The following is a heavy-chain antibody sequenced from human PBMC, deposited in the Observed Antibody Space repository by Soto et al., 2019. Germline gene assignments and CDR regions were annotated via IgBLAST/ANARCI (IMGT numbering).Heavy chain of an antibody. CDR1: GKGIARIRAT. J-gene: IGHJ4*02. CDR3: ARNSGANFDY. CDR2: TYSRSKWYN. V-gene: IGHV6-1*01. Sequence: SVTGGVSGKGIARIRATWKWFRQSPSRGLEWLGRTYSRSKWYNDYALSLKGRITINPDTSKNQFSLHLNSVTPEDTAVYYCARNSGANFDYWGQGTLVTVSS. D-gene: IGHD2-15*01.